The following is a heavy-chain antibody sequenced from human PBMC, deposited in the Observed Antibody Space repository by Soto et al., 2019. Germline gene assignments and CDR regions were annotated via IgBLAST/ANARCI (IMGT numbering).Heavy chain of an antibody. V-gene: IGHV3-30*18. Sequence: ESGGGVVQPGRSLGLSCAASGFTFSNYGMHWVRQAPGKGLEWVTVISYDGSNKDYADSVKGRFTISRDNSKNTLYLLLNSLRAEDTAVYYCAKDRRFTSYYMDVWGKGTTVTVSS. CDR1: GFTFSNYG. CDR2: ISYDGSNK. D-gene: IGHD3-3*01. J-gene: IGHJ6*03. CDR3: AKDRRFTSYYMDV.